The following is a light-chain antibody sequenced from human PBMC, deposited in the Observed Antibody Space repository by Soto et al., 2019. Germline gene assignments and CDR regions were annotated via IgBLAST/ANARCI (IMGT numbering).Light chain of an antibody. Sequence: QSALTQPRSVSGSPGQSVTISCTGTSIDVGGYNYVSWYQQHPGKAPKLMIYDVVKRPSGVPDRFSGSKSGNTASLTISGLQAEDEADYYCCSYAGSYTLVFGGGTKLTVL. CDR3: CSYAGSYTLV. J-gene: IGLJ3*02. CDR1: SIDVGGYNY. CDR2: DVV. V-gene: IGLV2-11*01.